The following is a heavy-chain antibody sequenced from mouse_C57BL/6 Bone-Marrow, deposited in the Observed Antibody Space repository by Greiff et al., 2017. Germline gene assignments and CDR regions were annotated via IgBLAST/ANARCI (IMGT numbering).Heavy chain of an antibody. D-gene: IGHD1-1*02. J-gene: IGHJ3*01. CDR3: ARHGGSWFAY. CDR2: ISSGGSYT. V-gene: IGHV5-6*01. Sequence: EVQLQESGGDLVKPGGSLTLSCAASGFTFSSSGMSWVRQTPDKRLEWVATISSGGSYTYYPDRVKGRFTISRDNAKNTLYLQMSSLKSEDTAMYYCARHGGSWFAYWGQGTLVTVSA. CDR1: GFTFSSSG.